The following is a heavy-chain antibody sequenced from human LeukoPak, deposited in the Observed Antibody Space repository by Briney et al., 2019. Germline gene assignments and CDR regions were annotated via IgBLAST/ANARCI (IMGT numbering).Heavy chain of an antibody. Sequence: GGSLRLSCAASGFTFSSYAMHWVRQAPGKGLEWVAVISHDGSNKYYADSVKGRFTISRDNSKNTLYLQMNSLRAEDTAVYYCARGPHGMDVWGQGTTVTVSS. CDR2: ISHDGSNK. CDR3: ARGPHGMDV. J-gene: IGHJ6*02. CDR1: GFTFSSYA. V-gene: IGHV3-30-3*01.